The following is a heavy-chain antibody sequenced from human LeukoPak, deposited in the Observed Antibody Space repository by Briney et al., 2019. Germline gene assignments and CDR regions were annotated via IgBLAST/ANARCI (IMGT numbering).Heavy chain of an antibody. CDR1: GGTFGSYA. D-gene: IGHD6-6*01. CDR3: ARGFRAARLRGEAFDI. Sequence: GASVKVSCKASGGTFGSYAISWVRQAPGQGLEWMGGIIPIFGTANYAQKFQGRVTIPPDESTSTAYMELSSLRSEDTAVYYCARGFRAARLRGEAFDIWGQGTMVTVSS. J-gene: IGHJ3*02. V-gene: IGHV1-69*13. CDR2: IIPIFGTA.